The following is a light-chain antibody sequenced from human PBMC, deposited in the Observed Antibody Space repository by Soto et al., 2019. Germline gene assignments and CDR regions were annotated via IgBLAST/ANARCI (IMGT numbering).Light chain of an antibody. CDR2: AAS. Sequence: DIQMTQSPSSLSASVGDRVTITCRASQSISSYLNWYQQKPGKAPKLLIYAASSLQSGVPSRFSGSGSGTDFTLTISSLQPADFATYYCQQSYSTSGTFGGGTKVEIK. CDR1: QSISSY. V-gene: IGKV1-39*01. CDR3: QQSYSTSGT. J-gene: IGKJ4*01.